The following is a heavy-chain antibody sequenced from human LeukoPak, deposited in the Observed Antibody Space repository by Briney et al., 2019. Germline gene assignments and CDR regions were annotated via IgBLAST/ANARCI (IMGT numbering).Heavy chain of an antibody. CDR3: ARDFGGHKVGSIAASGTTMGY. D-gene: IGHD6-13*01. CDR1: GFTFIEYG. J-gene: IGHJ4*02. CDR2: ISGYSGRA. V-gene: IGHV1-18*01. Sequence: GASVKVSCKSSGFTFIEYGVHWVRQAPGQGLEWMGWISGYSGRAHFPRNVQGRVTMTTEPSTNTTFLDIKSLRSDDTAVYYCARDFGGHKVGSIAASGTTMGYWGQGTLITVSS.